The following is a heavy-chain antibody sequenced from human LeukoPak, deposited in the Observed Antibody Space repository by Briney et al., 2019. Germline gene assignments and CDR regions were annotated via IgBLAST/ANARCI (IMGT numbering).Heavy chain of an antibody. Sequence: SETLPLTCAVYGGSFSGYYWSWIRQPPGKGLEWIGEINHSGSTNYNPSLKSRVTISVDTSKNQFSLKLSSVTAADTAVYYCARGPQKFGYSSGWYDYWGQGTLVTVSS. CDR2: INHSGST. J-gene: IGHJ4*02. CDR3: ARGPQKFGYSSGWYDY. D-gene: IGHD6-19*01. CDR1: GGSFSGYY. V-gene: IGHV4-34*01.